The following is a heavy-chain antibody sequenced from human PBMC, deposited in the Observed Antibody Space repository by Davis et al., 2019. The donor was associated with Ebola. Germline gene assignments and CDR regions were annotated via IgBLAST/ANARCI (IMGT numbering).Heavy chain of an antibody. D-gene: IGHD6-6*01. J-gene: IGHJ3*02. CDR1: GFSFSGYC. Sequence: GESLKISCTASGFSFSGYCMTWVRQAPGKGLEWVANINRDGSDKVYVDSVKGRFTISRDNAKNSFNLEMSSLRVEDTGVYYCADGGSYSNSYHDAFDIWGQGTMVSVSS. CDR2: INRDGSDK. V-gene: IGHV3-7*03. CDR3: ADGGSYSNSYHDAFDI.